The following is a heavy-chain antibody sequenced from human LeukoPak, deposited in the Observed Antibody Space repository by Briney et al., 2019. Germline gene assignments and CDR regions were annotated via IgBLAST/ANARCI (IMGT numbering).Heavy chain of an antibody. Sequence: GGSLRLSCAASGFTFSSYDMHWVRQPIGKGLEWVSAIGTGGDTYYLDSVKGRFTISRENAKNSLYLQMNSLRAGDTAVYYCARGPRYGSSDYPNYGMDVWGQGTTVTVAS. J-gene: IGHJ6*02. CDR3: ARGPRYGSSDYPNYGMDV. CDR1: GFTFSSYD. CDR2: IGTGGDT. V-gene: IGHV3-13*01. D-gene: IGHD3-22*01.